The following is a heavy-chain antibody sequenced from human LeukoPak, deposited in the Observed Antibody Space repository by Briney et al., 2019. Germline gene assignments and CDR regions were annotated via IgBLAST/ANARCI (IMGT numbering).Heavy chain of an antibody. J-gene: IGHJ4*02. CDR3: ATRDKGGYNYGYLDY. Sequence: GGSLRLSCAASGFSVSTTYMSWVRQAPGKGPECISLIYSGSDTYYPDSVKGRFTISRDDSKNTVFLQMNSLRAEDTAVYYCATRDKGGYNYGYLDYWGQGSLVTVSS. CDR1: GFSVSTTY. V-gene: IGHV3-53*01. CDR2: IYSGSDT. D-gene: IGHD5-18*01.